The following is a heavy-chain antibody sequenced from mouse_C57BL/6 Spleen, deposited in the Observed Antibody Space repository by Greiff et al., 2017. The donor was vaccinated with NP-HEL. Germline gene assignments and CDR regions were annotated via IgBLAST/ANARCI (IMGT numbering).Heavy chain of an antibody. CDR1: GYAFSSSW. V-gene: IGHV1-82*01. CDR2: IYPGDGDT. J-gene: IGHJ3*01. Sequence: QVQLQQSGPELVKPGASVKISCKASGYAFSSSWMNWVKQRPGKGLEWIGRIYPGDGDTNYNGKFKGKATLTADKSSSTAYMQLSSLTSEDSAVYFCARWDSSGDWCAYWGQGTLVTVSA. CDR3: ARWDSSGDWCAY. D-gene: IGHD3-2*02.